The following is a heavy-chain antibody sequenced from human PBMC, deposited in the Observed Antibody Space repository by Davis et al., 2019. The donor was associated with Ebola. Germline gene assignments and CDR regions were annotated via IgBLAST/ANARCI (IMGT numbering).Heavy chain of an antibody. J-gene: IGHJ6*02. Sequence: GESLKISCAASGFTFSSYAMHWVRQAPGKGLEWVAVISYDGSNKYYADSVKGRFTISRDNSKNTLYLQMNSLRAEDTAVYYCARDGMVYANDLLVYEYYGMDVWGQGTTVTVSS. CDR2: ISYDGSNK. D-gene: IGHD2-8*01. CDR1: GFTFSSYA. CDR3: ARDGMVYANDLLVYEYYGMDV. V-gene: IGHV3-30-3*01.